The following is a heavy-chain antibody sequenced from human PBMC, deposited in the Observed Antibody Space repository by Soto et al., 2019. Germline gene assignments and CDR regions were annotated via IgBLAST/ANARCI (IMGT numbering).Heavy chain of an antibody. D-gene: IGHD4-17*01. V-gene: IGHV1-69*01. CDR3: ARYRDYGGNSGGGLGYFQH. CDR2: IIPIFGTA. Sequence: QVQLVQSGAEVKKPGSSVKVSCKASGGTFSSYAISWERQAPVQGLEWMGGIIPIFGTANYAQKFQGRVTITADEYTSKAYMELRSLRSEDTAVYYCARYRDYGGNSGGGLGYFQHWGQGTLVTVSS. CDR1: GGTFSSYA. J-gene: IGHJ1*01.